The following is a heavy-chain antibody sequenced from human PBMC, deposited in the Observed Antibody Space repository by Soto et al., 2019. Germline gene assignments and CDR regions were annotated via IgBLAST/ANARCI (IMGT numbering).Heavy chain of an antibody. Sequence: GVSLRHSWSVSGFTFSNYAMHWVRQAPGKGLEYVSGITSDGDSTWHADSVKDRFTISRDNSKNTLFLQMSSLRVEDTAIYFCVKCNQLLRYYFDVWGPGSLVTVSS. CDR3: VKCNQLLRYYFDV. D-gene: IGHD2-15*01. V-gene: IGHV3-64D*06. CDR1: GFTFSNYA. CDR2: ITSDGDST. J-gene: IGHJ4*01.